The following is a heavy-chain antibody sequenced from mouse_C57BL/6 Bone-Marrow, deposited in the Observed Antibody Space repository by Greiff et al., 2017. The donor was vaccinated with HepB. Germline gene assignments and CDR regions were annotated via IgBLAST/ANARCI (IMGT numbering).Heavy chain of an antibody. Sequence: QVQLQQSGAELAKPGASVKLSCKASGYTFTSYWMHWVKQRPGQGLEWIGYINPSSGYTKYNQKFKDKATLTVDKSSSTAYMQLSSLTYEDSAVYYCARFYYGSSWGDYWGQGTTLTVSS. J-gene: IGHJ2*01. V-gene: IGHV1-7*01. CDR3: ARFYYGSSWGDY. D-gene: IGHD1-1*01. CDR2: INPSSGYT. CDR1: GYTFTSYW.